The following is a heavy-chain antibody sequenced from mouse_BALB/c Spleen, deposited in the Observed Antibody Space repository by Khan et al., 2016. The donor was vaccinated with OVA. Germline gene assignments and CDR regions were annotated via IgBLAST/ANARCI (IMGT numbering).Heavy chain of an antibody. CDR2: INPGSSTI. J-gene: IGHJ4*01. V-gene: IGHV4-1*02. CDR1: GFDFSRYW. Sequence: EVELVESGGGLVQPGGSLKLSCAASGFDFSRYWMSWVRQAPGKGLEWIGEINPGSSTINYTPSLKDKFIISRDNAKNTLYLQMIKVSSEETALYYAARGWLPAYYALDYWGQGTSVTVSS. CDR3: ARGWLPAYYALDY. D-gene: IGHD2-3*01.